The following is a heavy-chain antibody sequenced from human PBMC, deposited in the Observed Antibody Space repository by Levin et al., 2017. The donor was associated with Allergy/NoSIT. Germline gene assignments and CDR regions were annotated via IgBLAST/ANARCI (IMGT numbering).Heavy chain of an antibody. CDR3: AALGSFDY. CDR2: ITSDGSHK. CDR1: GLTFTDYG. D-gene: IGHD3-16*01. V-gene: IGHV3-30*03. J-gene: IGHJ4*02. Sequence: GGSLRLSCTASGLTFTDYGVHWVRRAPDKGLEWVAIITSDGSHKYYADSVRGRFTISRDNSRNTVYLQMNSLRVEDTAVYFCAALGSFDYWGLGTLVTVSS.